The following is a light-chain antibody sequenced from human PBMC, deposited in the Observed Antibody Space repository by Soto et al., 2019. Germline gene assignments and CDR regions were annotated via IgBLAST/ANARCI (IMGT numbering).Light chain of an antibody. CDR1: QSISTS. CDR2: KAS. Sequence: DIQMTQSPSTLSASVGDRVTITCRASQSISTSLAWYQQKPGKAPKVLNYKASSLESGGPSRFSGSGSGTEFTLTISSLQPDDFATYYCQHCDSYWTFGQGTKVEIK. CDR3: QHCDSYWT. V-gene: IGKV1-5*03. J-gene: IGKJ1*01.